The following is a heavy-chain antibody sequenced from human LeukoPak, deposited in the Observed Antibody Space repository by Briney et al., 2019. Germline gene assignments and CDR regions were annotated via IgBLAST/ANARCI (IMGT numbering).Heavy chain of an antibody. CDR3: ARDSPYDILTGYNY. CDR1: GGSISSYY. V-gene: IGHV4-59*12. CDR2: IYYSGST. D-gene: IGHD3-9*01. J-gene: IGHJ4*02. Sequence: SETLSLTCTVSGGSISSYYWSWIRQPPGKGLEWIGYIYYSGSTNYNPSLKSRVTISVDTSKNQFSLKLSSVTAADTAVYYCARDSPYDILTGYNYWGQGTLVTVSS.